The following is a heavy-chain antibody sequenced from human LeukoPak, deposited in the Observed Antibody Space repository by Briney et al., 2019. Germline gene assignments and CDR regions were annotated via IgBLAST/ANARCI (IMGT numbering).Heavy chain of an antibody. J-gene: IGHJ4*02. CDR3: ARTYTIFGVVPYYFDY. V-gene: IGHV1-18*01. CDR1: GYTFTSYG. D-gene: IGHD3-3*01. Sequence: ASVKVSCKASGYTFTSYGISWVRQAPGQGLEWMGWMSAYNGNTNYAQKLQGRVTMTTDTSTSTAYMELRSLRSDDTAVYYCARTYTIFGVVPYYFDYWGQGTPVTVSS. CDR2: MSAYNGNT.